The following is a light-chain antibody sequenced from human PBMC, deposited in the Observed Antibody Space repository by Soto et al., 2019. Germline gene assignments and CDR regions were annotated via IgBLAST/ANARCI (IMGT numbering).Light chain of an antibody. CDR3: QQHSHWPPWT. CDR1: QNVRTF. CDR2: GAS. J-gene: IGKJ1*01. V-gene: IGKV3-11*01. Sequence: EVFLTQSSATLSLSPGERATLSCRASQNVRTFLDWYQQKPGQAPRLLIYGASNRATGIPARFSGSGSGTDFTLTISSLEPEDFAVYYCQQHSHWPPWTFGQGTKVDIK.